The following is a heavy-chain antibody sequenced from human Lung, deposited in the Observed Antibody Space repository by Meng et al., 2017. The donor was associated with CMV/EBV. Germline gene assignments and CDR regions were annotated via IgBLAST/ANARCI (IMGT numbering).Heavy chain of an antibody. CDR1: GFTFNNYA. Sequence: LNLSCAASGFTFNNYAMNWVRQAPGKGLEWVAVIYAGGRSAYYADSVKGRFTIFRDSSKNTVYLEMNSLRAEDTALYYCAKDSTYSAWGQGTLVTVSS. D-gene: IGHD6-13*01. CDR2: IYAGGRSA. J-gene: IGHJ5*02. V-gene: IGHV3-23*03. CDR3: AKDSTYSA.